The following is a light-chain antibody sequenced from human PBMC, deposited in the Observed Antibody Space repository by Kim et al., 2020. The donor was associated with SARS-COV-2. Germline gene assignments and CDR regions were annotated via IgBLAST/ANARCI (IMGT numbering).Light chain of an antibody. V-gene: IGLV3-19*01. CDR3: SSRDSTGDHVV. CDR1: SLRNYY. J-gene: IGLJ3*02. Sequence: SSELTQDPAVSVALGQTVRLTCQGDSLRNYYATWYQQRPGQAPTLVLYGKYDRPSGIPDRFSGSASGNTASLTITGAQAEDEGDYYCSSRDSTGDHVVFGGGTKLT. CDR2: GKY.